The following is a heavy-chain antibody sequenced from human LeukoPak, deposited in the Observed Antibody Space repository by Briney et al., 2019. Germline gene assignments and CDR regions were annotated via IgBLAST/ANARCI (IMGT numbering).Heavy chain of an antibody. CDR3: ARGGYYGSGNDFRFDP. J-gene: IGHJ5*02. D-gene: IGHD3-10*01. Sequence: SETLSLTCTVSGGSISSSSYYWGWIRQPPGKGLEWIGSIYYSGSTYYNPSLKSRVTISEDTSKNQFSLKLKSVTAADTAVYYCARGGYYGSGNDFRFDPWGQGTLVTVSS. CDR2: IYYSGST. V-gene: IGHV4-39*07. CDR1: GGSISSSSYY.